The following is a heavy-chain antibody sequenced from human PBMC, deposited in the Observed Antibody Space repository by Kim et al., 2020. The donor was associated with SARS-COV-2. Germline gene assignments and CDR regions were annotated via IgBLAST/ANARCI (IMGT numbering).Heavy chain of an antibody. J-gene: IGHJ4*02. V-gene: IGHV3-9*01. Sequence: ADSSKGRLTISRDNVKNSLYLQMNSLRPEDTAFYCCAKDRGAATWGGFDYWGQGTLVTVSS. D-gene: IGHD1-26*01. CDR3: AKDRGAATWGGFDY.